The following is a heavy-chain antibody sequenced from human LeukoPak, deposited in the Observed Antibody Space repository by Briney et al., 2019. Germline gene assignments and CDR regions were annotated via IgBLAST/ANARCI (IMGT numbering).Heavy chain of an antibody. CDR1: GGSITSYY. J-gene: IGHJ6*03. CDR2: IYHSGST. Sequence: SETLSLTCSVSGGSITSYYWSWIRQPPGKGLEWIGYIYHSGSTYYNPSLKSRVTISVDRSKNQFSLKLSSVTAADTAVYYCARAQPLDYYYMDVWGKGTTVTVSS. D-gene: IGHD6-13*01. CDR3: ARAQPLDYYYMDV. V-gene: IGHV4-59*12.